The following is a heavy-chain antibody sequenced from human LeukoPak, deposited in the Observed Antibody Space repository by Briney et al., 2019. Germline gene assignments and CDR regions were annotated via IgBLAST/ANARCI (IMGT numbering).Heavy chain of an antibody. D-gene: IGHD6-6*01. CDR3: AGIAARRPLDAFDI. CDR1: GFTFSSYG. CDR2: IRYDGSNK. Sequence: GGSLRLSCAASGFTFSSYGMHWVRQAPGKGLEWVAFIRYDGSNKYYADSVKGRFTISRDNSKNTLYLQMNSLRAEDTAVYYCAGIAARRPLDAFDIWGQGTMVTVSS. J-gene: IGHJ3*02. V-gene: IGHV3-30*02.